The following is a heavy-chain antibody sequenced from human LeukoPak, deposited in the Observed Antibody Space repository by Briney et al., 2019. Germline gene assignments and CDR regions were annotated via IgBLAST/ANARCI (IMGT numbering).Heavy chain of an antibody. J-gene: IGHJ4*02. CDR3: ARGTTYYYGSGNDY. Sequence: PGGSLRLSCAASGFTFSSYSMNWVRQAPGKGLEWVSYISSSSSTIYYADSVKGRFTISRDNAKNSLYLQMNSLRAEGTAVYYCARGTTYYYGSGNDYWGQGTLVTVSS. CDR1: GFTFSSYS. D-gene: IGHD3-10*01. V-gene: IGHV3-48*01. CDR2: ISSSSSTI.